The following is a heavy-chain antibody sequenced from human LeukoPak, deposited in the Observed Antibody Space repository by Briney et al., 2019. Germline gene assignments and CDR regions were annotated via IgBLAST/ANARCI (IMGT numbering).Heavy chain of an antibody. Sequence: SETLSLTCTVSGGSISSYYWSWIRQPPGKGLEWIGYIYTSGSNNYNPSLKSRVTISVDTSKNQFSLKLSSVTAADTAVYYCARQGIAARPDGDWFDPWGQGTLVTVSS. D-gene: IGHD6-6*01. CDR1: GGSISSYY. CDR2: IYTSGSN. V-gene: IGHV4-4*09. J-gene: IGHJ5*02. CDR3: ARQGIAARPDGDWFDP.